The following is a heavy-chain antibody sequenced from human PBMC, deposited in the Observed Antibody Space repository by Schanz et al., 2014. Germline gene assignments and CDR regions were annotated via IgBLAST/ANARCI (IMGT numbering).Heavy chain of an antibody. Sequence: QVHLVESGGGVVQPGRSLRLSCAASGFTFSSYGMHWVRQAPGRGLEWVAVIRYDGRNKNFVESVKGRFTISRDNSNNTVYLQMNTLRAEDTAVYYCAREDCSATSCYFRYWGQGTLVTVSS. D-gene: IGHD2-21*01. CDR2: IRYDGRNK. CDR1: GFTFSSYG. V-gene: IGHV3-33*01. J-gene: IGHJ4*02. CDR3: AREDCSATSCYFRY.